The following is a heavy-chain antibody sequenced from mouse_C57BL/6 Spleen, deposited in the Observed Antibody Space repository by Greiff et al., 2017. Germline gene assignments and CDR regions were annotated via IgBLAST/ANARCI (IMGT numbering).Heavy chain of an antibody. V-gene: IGHV1-15*01. CDR1: GYTFTDYE. CDR3: TRSGIAGPYYFDD. CDR2: IDPETGGT. Sequence: VQLQQSGAELVRPGASVTLSCKASGYTFTDYEMHWVKQTPVHGLEWIGAIDPETGGTAYNQKFKGKAILTADKSSSTAYMELRSLTSEDSAVYYRTRSGIAGPYYFDDWGQGTTVTVSS. J-gene: IGHJ2*01. D-gene: IGHD1-1*01.